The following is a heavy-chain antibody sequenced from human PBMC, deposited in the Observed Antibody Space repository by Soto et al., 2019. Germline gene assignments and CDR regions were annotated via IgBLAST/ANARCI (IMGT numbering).Heavy chain of an antibody. CDR1: GFTFSGSA. Sequence: EVQLVEAGGGLVQPGGSLKLSCAASGFTFSGSAMHWVRQASGKGLEWGGRIRSKANSYATAYAASVKGRFTISRDDSKNTAYLQMNSLKTEDTAVYYCTRLRDSYIGYWGQGTLVTVSS. CDR3: TRLRDSYIGY. J-gene: IGHJ4*02. V-gene: IGHV3-73*01. D-gene: IGHD1-26*01. CDR2: IRSKANSYAT.